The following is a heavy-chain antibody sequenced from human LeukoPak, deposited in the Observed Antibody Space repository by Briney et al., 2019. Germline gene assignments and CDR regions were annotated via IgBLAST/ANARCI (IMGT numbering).Heavy chain of an antibody. V-gene: IGHV3-23*01. CDR3: AKDILYCSGGSCHPETFDY. J-gene: IGHJ4*02. CDR2: ISGSGGST. CDR1: GFTFSSYA. Sequence: PGGSLRLSCAASGFTFSSYAMSWVRQAPGKGLEWVSAISGSGGSTYYADSVKGLFTISRDNSKNTLYLQMNSLRAEDTAVYYCAKDILYCSGGSCHPETFDYWGQGTPVTVSS. D-gene: IGHD2-15*01.